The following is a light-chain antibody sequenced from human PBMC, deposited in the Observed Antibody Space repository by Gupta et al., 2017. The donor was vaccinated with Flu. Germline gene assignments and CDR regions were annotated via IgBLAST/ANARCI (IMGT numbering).Light chain of an antibody. Sequence: EGATLSCRASQSVSSYLAWYQQKPGQAPRLLIYDASNRATGIPPRFSGSGSGTDFTLTISSLEPEDFAVYYCQQRSNWPPITFGQGTRLEIK. V-gene: IGKV3-11*01. CDR2: DAS. CDR3: QQRSNWPPIT. CDR1: QSVSSY. J-gene: IGKJ5*01.